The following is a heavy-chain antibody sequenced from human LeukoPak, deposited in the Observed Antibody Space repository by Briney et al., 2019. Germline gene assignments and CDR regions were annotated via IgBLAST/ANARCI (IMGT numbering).Heavy chain of an antibody. V-gene: IGHV3-23*01. Sequence: PGGSLRLSCAASGFTFNNYAMTWVRQAPGKGLEWVSYISASGDGTYYADSVKGRFTISRDNSKSTLYLQMNSLRAEDTALYYCAQRQGHAFDNWGQGTLVTVSS. CDR2: ISASGDGT. CDR3: AQRQGHAFDN. J-gene: IGHJ4*02. CDR1: GFTFNNYA.